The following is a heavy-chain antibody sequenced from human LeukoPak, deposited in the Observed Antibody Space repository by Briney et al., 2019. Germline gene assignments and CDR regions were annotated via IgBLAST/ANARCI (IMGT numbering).Heavy chain of an antibody. CDR2: ISAYNGNT. CDR3: ARGQGPYYYGSGSSTFDY. D-gene: IGHD3-10*01. CDR1: GYTFTSYG. J-gene: IGHJ4*02. Sequence: ASVKVSCKASGYTFTSYGISWVRQAPGQGLEWMGWISAYNGNTNYAQKLQGRVTMTTDTSTSTAYMELRSLRSDDTAVYYCARGQGPYYYGSGSSTFDYWGRGTLVTVSS. V-gene: IGHV1-18*04.